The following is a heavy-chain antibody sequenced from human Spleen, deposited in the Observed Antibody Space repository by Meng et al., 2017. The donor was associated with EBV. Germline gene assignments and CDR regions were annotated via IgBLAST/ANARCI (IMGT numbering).Heavy chain of an antibody. CDR2: ISGYNGDT. Sequence: QGRLVQLGAEVKKPGAAVKVACKASGYTFTNYGISWVRQAPGQGLEWMGWISGYNGDTNYAQKFQGRVPMTTDTSTRTAYMELRSLRSDGTAVYYCAKYHGLDYWGQGTLVTVSS. D-gene: IGHD5-24*01. J-gene: IGHJ4*02. CDR1: GYTFTNYG. CDR3: AKYHGLDY. V-gene: IGHV1-18*01.